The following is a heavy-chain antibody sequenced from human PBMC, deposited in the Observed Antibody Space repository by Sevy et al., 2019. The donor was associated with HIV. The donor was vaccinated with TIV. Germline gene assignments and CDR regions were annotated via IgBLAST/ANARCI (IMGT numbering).Heavy chain of an antibody. CDR3: ARDRKVLLVVYAIPFDVFDI. CDR1: GFTFSNHA. D-gene: IGHD2-8*02. V-gene: IGHV3-30*02. CDR2: IRYDGSNE. Sequence: GGSLRLSCAASGFTFSNHAMHWVRQAPGKGLEWVAFIRYDGSNEYYADSVKGRFTISRDNSKNTVYLQMSSLRPEDTAVYYCARDRKVLLVVYAIPFDVFDIWGQGTMVTVSS. J-gene: IGHJ3*02.